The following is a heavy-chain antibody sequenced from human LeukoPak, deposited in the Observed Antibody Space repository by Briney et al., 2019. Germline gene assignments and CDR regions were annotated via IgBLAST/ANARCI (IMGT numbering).Heavy chain of an antibody. J-gene: IGHJ6*03. CDR3: ARDSWDTAMVEGYYYYYMDV. V-gene: IGHV3-30*04. CDR1: GFTFSSYA. Sequence: GGSLRLSCAASGFTFSSYAMHWVRQAPGKGLEGVSVISYDGSNKYYADSVKGRFTSARDNSKNTLYLQMNSLRAEDTAVYYCARDSWDTAMVEGYYYYYMDVWGKGTTVTVSS. CDR2: ISYDGSNK. D-gene: IGHD5-18*01.